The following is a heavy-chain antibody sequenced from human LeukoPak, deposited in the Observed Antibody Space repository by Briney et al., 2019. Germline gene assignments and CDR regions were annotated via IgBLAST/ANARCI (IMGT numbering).Heavy chain of an antibody. CDR1: GFTFSDYY. CDR2: ISSSGSTI. CDR3: ARESASPNYYYGMDV. J-gene: IGHJ6*02. Sequence: GGSLRLSCAASGFTFSDYYMSWIRQAPGKGLEWVSYISSSGSTIYYADSVKGRFTISRDNAKNSLYLQMNSLRAEDTAVYYCARESASPNYYYGMDVWGQGTTVTVSS. V-gene: IGHV3-11*01.